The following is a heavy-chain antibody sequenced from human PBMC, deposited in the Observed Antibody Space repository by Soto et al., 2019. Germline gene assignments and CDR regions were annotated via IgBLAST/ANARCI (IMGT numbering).Heavy chain of an antibody. CDR1: GFSLSTSGVG. V-gene: IGHV2-5*02. CDR2: IYWDDDK. D-gene: IGHD6-13*01. J-gene: IGHJ4*02. Sequence: QITLKESGPTLVKPTQTLTLTCTFSGFSLSTSGVGVGWIRQPPGQALEWLALIYWDDDKRYSPSLKSRLTTTKDTSKSQVVLTRTNMNPVDTATYYYALALLVYSSRWHFAYWGQGTLVTVSS. CDR3: ALALLVYSSRWHFAY.